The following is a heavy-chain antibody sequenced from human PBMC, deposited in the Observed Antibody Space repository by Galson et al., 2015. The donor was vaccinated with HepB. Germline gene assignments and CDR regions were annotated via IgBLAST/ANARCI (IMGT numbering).Heavy chain of an antibody. CDR2: IYPGDSDT. J-gene: IGHJ4*02. V-gene: IGHV5-51*01. D-gene: IGHD6-13*01. CDR1: GYSFTRNW. CDR3: ARLTAASGTTWVDY. Sequence: QSGAEVKKPGESLKISCKGSGYSFTRNWIAWVRQMPGKGLEWMGIIYPGDSDTRYSPSFQGQVTISAAKSISTAYPQWSSLKASDTAMYYCARLTAASGTTWVDYWGQGTLVTVSS.